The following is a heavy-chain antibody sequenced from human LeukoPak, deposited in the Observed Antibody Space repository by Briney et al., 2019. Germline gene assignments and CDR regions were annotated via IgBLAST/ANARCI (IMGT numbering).Heavy chain of an antibody. Sequence: GESLKISCKGSGYSFTSYWIAWVRQMPGKGLEWMGIIYPGDSESRYSPPFQGQVTISADKSISTAYLQWSSLKASDTAMYYCARLLGDYVWGSYPQGGLDYWGQGTLVTVSS. V-gene: IGHV5-51*01. D-gene: IGHD3-16*02. CDR3: ARLLGDYVWGSYPQGGLDY. CDR1: GYSFTSYW. CDR2: IYPGDSES. J-gene: IGHJ4*02.